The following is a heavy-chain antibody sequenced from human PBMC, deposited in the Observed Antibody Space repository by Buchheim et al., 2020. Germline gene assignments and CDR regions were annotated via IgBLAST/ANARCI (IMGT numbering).Heavy chain of an antibody. Sequence: EVQLVESGGGLVQPGGSLRLSCAASGFTVSSNYMSWVRQAPGKGLEWVSVLYSGGSTYYADSVKGRFTISSDNSKNTLFLHMNSLRAEDTAVYYCARGLGRLGEFFSHFYFDYWGQGTL. CDR2: LYSGGST. CDR1: GFTVSSNY. CDR3: ARGLGRLGEFFSHFYFDY. D-gene: IGHD3-16*01. V-gene: IGHV3-66*01. J-gene: IGHJ4*02.